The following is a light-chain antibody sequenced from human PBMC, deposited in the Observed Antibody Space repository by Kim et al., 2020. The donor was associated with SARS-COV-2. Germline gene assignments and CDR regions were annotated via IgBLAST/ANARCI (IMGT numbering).Light chain of an antibody. CDR2: DNF. CDR3: GTWDSSLNIIL. J-gene: IGLJ3*02. Sequence: GQMVSISCSGSRPTIDKHLISWFQQLPGSAPPLIIYDNFKRPSRIPDRFSGSKSGSSATLAISGLQTGDEADYYCGTWDSSLNIILFGGGTKLTVL. CDR1: RPTIDKHL. V-gene: IGLV1-51*01.